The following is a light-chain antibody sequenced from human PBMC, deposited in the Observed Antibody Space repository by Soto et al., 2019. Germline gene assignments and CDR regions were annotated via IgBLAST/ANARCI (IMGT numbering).Light chain of an antibody. CDR1: QDIHNS. CDR3: QDVKSYPLS. V-gene: IGKV1-9*01. Sequence: DIQLTQSPSFLSASVGDRVTITCRASQDIHNSLAWYQQMPGKAPKLLMYAASTLQSGVPSRFSGSGSGTEFTLIIISLQPEDFATYYCQDVKSYPLSFGGGTTLEIK. J-gene: IGKJ4*01. CDR2: AAS.